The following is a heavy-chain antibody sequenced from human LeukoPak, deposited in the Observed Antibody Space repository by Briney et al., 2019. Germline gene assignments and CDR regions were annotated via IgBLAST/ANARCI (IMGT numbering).Heavy chain of an antibody. CDR2: IGYSGDT. Sequence: PSETLSLTCTVSGDSITSSTYYWGWIRQPPGKGLEWIENIGYSGDTFYNPSLKSRVTISVDTSKTQFSLKLTSVTAADTAVYYCARSPAWVATIRWNWFDPWGQGTLVTVSS. CDR3: ARSPAWVATIRWNWFDP. CDR1: GDSITSSTYY. D-gene: IGHD5-12*01. V-gene: IGHV4-39*07. J-gene: IGHJ5*02.